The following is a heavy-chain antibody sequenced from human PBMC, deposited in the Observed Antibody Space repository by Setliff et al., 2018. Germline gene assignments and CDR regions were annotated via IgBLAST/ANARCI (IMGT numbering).Heavy chain of an antibody. CDR3: ARDVFPYHYEGAFDI. J-gene: IGHJ3*02. D-gene: IGHD3-22*01. V-gene: IGHV1-46*01. CDR1: GGTFSSYA. Sequence: ASVKVSCKASGGTFSSYAISGVRQAPGQGLEWMGTINTSSGRTSYAQKFQGRVTMTRDTSTSTVYMDMSSLRSEDTAVYYCARDVFPYHYEGAFDIWGQGTMVTVSS. CDR2: INTSSGRT.